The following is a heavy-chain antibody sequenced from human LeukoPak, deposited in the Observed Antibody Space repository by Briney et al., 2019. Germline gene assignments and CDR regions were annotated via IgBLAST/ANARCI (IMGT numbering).Heavy chain of an antibody. CDR3: ARESAESTGYYYFDY. D-gene: IGHD3-9*01. CDR2: IYHSGST. V-gene: IGHV4-4*02. J-gene: IGHJ4*02. Sequence: SGTLSLTCAVSGGSISSSNWWSWVRQPPGKGLEWIGEIYHSGSTNYNPSLKSRVTISVDTSKNQFSLKLSSVTAADTAVYYCARESAESTGYYYFDYWGQGTLVTVSS. CDR1: GGSISSSNW.